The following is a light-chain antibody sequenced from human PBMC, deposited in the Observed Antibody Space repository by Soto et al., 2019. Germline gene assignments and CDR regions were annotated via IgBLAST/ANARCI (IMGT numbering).Light chain of an antibody. CDR2: WAS. J-gene: IGKJ2*01. V-gene: IGKV4-1*01. Sequence: DIVMTQSPDSLAVSLGERATINCKSSQNILYTSNNKNYLAWYQHKPGQPPKLLIYWASTRESGVPDRFSGSGSGTDFTLTISSLQAEDVAVYYCQQYYSAPRTFGQGTKLEIK. CDR1: QNILYTSNNKNY. CDR3: QQYYSAPRT.